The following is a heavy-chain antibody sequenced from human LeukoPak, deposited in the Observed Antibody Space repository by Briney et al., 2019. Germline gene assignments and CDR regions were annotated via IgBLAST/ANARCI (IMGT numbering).Heavy chain of an antibody. Sequence: PSETLSLTCTVAGGSISSYYWTWIRQPAGKGLEWVGRIYSSGSTNYNPSLKSRVTMSVDTSKNQFSLKLSSVTAADTAVYYCARGGLQGNYYYYYGMDVWGQGTTVTVSS. J-gene: IGHJ6*02. D-gene: IGHD5-24*01. CDR2: IYSSGST. V-gene: IGHV4-4*07. CDR1: GGSISSYY. CDR3: ARGGLQGNYYYYYGMDV.